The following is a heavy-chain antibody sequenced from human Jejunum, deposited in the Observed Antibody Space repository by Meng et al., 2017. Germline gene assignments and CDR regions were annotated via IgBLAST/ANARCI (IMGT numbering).Heavy chain of an antibody. Sequence: LVWTGGGLVHPGGGSLRLSCAASGFTVSSNYMNWVRQAPGKGQEWASVMYSADRTYFADSVKGRFTISRDNSKNTVDSQMHSLRVDDTAVYYCVRASGAFDLWGQGTMVTVSS. J-gene: IGHJ3*01. CDR1: GFTVSSNY. CDR2: MYSADRT. V-gene: IGHV3-53*02. CDR3: VRASGAFDL.